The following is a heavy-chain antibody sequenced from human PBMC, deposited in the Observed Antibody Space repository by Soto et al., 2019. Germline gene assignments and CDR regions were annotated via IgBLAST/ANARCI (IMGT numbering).Heavy chain of an antibody. CDR2: INHSGST. D-gene: IGHD5-18*01. CDR3: ARGAPRGSYGRNDYYYYGMDV. Sequence: PSETLSLTCAVYGGSFSGYYWSWIRQPPGKGLEWIGEINHSGSTNYNPSLKSRVTISVDTSKNQFSLKLSSVTAADTAVYYCARGAPRGSYGRNDYYYYGMDVWGQGTTVTVSS. J-gene: IGHJ6*02. V-gene: IGHV4-34*01. CDR1: GGSFSGYY.